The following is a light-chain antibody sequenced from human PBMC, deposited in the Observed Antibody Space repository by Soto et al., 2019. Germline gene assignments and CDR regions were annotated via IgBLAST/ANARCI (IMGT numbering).Light chain of an antibody. CDR3: MQGTHWPPT. CDR1: QSLVYSYGNAN. J-gene: IGKJ1*01. V-gene: IGKV2-30*01. Sequence: EVVMTQSPLSLPVTLGQPASISCRSSQSLVYSYGNANLNWFKQKPGQSPRRLIYKASNRDSGVPNRFSGYGSGTDFTLQINRVEAEDVGVYYCMQGTHWPPTFGRGTRVEIK. CDR2: KAS.